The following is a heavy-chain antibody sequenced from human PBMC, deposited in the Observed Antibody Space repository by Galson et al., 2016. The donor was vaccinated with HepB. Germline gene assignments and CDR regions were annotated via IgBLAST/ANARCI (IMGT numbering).Heavy chain of an antibody. CDR3: ARAATPYGSGSYYSP. D-gene: IGHD3-10*01. Sequence: ETLSLTRAVSGGSISSSNWWSWVRQPPGKGLEWIGEVFHSGSSNYNPSLKSRVTLSVDKSKNHFSLNLNSVTAADTAIYYCARAATPYGSGSYYSPWGQGTLVTVSS. J-gene: IGHJ5*02. CDR1: GGSISSSNW. CDR2: VFHSGSS. V-gene: IGHV4-4*02.